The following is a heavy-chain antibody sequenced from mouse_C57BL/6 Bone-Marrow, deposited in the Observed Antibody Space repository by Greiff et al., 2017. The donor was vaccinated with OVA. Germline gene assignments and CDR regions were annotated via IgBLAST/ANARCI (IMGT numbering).Heavy chain of an antibody. V-gene: IGHV1-22*01. CDR1: GYTFTDYN. CDR3: ARGDYYGSSPLWYFDV. J-gene: IGHJ1*03. CDR2: INPNNGGT. Sequence: EVQLQQSGPELVKPGASVKMSCKASGYTFTDYNMHWVKQSHGKSLEWIGYINPNNGGTSYNQKFKGKATLTVNKSSSTAYMELRSLTSEDSAVYYCARGDYYGSSPLWYFDVWGTGTTVTVSS. D-gene: IGHD1-1*01.